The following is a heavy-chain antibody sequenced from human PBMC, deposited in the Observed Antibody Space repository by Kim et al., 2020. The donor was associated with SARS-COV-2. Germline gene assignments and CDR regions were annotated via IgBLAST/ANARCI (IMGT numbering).Heavy chain of an antibody. CDR1: GYSFSTYY. CDR3: ARHPNQGGSYNQWFAL. CDR2: IYPSDSDA. D-gene: IGHD1-26*01. J-gene: IGHJ5*02. Sequence: GESLKISCKASGYSFSTYYIGWVRQMPGKGLEWMGVIYPSDSDARYSPSFQGQVTISVDKSISTAYLQWNSLKASDTTMYYCARHPNQGGSYNQWFALWGQETLVTVSP. V-gene: IGHV5-51*01.